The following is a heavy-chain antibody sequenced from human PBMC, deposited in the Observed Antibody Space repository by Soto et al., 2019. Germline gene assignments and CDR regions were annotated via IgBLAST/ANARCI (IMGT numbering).Heavy chain of an antibody. CDR1: GFTCSSYW. Sequence: PGGSLRLSCAASGFTCSSYWMFWVRQAPGKELEWVSRINTDGSGTTYADSVKGRFTISRDNAKNMVYLQMNSLRAEDTAVYYCERDGPGPQHYFEYWGLGNMVTVSS. J-gene: IGHJ4*02. D-gene: IGHD3-10*01. V-gene: IGHV3-74*01. CDR3: ERDGPGPQHYFEY. CDR2: INTDGSGT.